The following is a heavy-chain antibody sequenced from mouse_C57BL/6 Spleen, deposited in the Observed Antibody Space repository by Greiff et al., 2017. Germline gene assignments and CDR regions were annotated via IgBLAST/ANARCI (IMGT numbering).Heavy chain of an antibody. V-gene: IGHV14-2*01. J-gene: IGHJ1*03. CDR2: IDPEDGET. D-gene: IGHD1-1*01. CDR3: ARIYYDGSSFGYFDG. CDR1: GFTIKDYY. Sequence: VQLQQSGAELVKPGASVTLSCTASGFTIKDYYMHWVKQRTEQGLEWIGRIDPEDGETKYAPKFQGKATITADTSSNTAYLQLSSLTSEDTAVYYCARIYYDGSSFGYFDGWGTGTTVTVSS.